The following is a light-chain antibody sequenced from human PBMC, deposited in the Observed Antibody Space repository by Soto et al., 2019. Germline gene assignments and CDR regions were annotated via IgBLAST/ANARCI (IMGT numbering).Light chain of an antibody. V-gene: IGLV3-9*01. CDR2: RDR. CDR3: QVWDITFSYV. J-gene: IGLJ1*01. Sequence: SYELTQPLSVSVALGQTARITCGGNNIGSKNVHWYQQKPGQAPVLVIFRDRNRPSGIPERFSGSNSGNTATLTISRAQAGDEADYYCQVWDITFSYVFGTGTKVTVL. CDR1: NIGSKN.